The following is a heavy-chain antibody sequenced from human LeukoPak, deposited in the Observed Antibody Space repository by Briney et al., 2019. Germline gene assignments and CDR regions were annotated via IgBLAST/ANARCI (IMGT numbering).Heavy chain of an antibody. CDR1: GYTFINYG. J-gene: IGHJ2*01. D-gene: IGHD5-18*01. CDR3: ARDRIQLWLGYFDL. CDR2: ISAYNGNT. V-gene: IGHV1-18*01. Sequence: ASVKVSCKASGYTFINYGISWVRQAPGQGLEWMGWISAYNGNTNYAQKLQGRVIMTTDTSTSTAYMELRSLRSDDTAVYYCARDRIQLWLGYFDLWGRGTLVTVSS.